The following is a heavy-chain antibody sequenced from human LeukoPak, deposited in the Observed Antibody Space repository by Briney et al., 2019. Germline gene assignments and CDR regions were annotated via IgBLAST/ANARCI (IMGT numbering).Heavy chain of an antibody. J-gene: IGHJ5*02. D-gene: IGHD1-1*01. CDR2: ICTSGST. Sequence: SETLSLTCTVSGGSISSYYWSWIRQPPGKGLEWIGYICTSGSTNYNPSLKSRVTISVDTSKNQFSLKLSSVTAADTAVYYCARHPRYNWNDGWFDPWGQGTLVTVSS. V-gene: IGHV4-4*09. CDR1: GGSISSYY. CDR3: ARHPRYNWNDGWFDP.